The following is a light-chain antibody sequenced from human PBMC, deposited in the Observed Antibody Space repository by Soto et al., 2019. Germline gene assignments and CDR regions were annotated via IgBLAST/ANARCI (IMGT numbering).Light chain of an antibody. CDR1: QFVGSRF. Sequence: EVVLTQSPDTLSLSPGDRATLSCRASQFVGSRFLAWYQQKPGQTPRLLIYGSSSRATGIPDRFSGSGSGTDFTLTISRLEPEDFSGYHCQQVGSSSPITFGQGTGLEIK. CDR2: GSS. CDR3: QQVGSSSPIT. J-gene: IGKJ5*01. V-gene: IGKV3-20*01.